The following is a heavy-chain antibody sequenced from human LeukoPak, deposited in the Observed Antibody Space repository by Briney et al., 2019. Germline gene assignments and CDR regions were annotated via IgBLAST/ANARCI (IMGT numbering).Heavy chain of an antibody. J-gene: IGHJ4*02. D-gene: IGHD4-17*01. V-gene: IGHV3-66*03. CDR1: GFTVSSNY. Sequence: PGGSLRLSCAASGFTVSSNYMSWVRQAPGKGLEWVSVIYSSGSTDYADSVKGRFTISRDNSKNTLYLQMNSLRAEDTAVYYCAKSVSLYGDYVYSSEPSFDYWGQGTLVTVSS. CDR2: IYSSGST. CDR3: AKSVSLYGDYVYSSEPSFDY.